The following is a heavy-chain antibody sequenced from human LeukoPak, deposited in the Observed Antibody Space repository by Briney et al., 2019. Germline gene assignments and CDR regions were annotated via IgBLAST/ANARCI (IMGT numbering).Heavy chain of an antibody. CDR1: GFTSSSYG. D-gene: IGHD3-10*01. J-gene: IGHJ4*02. CDR2: IRYDGSNK. CDR3: AKDLLWFGELLTYYFDY. V-gene: IGHV3-30*02. Sequence: GGSLRLSCAASGFTSSSYGMHWVRQAPGKGLEWVAFIRYDGSNKYYADSVKGRFTISRDNSKNTLYLQMNSLRAEDTAVYYCAKDLLWFGELLTYYFDYWGQGTLVTVSS.